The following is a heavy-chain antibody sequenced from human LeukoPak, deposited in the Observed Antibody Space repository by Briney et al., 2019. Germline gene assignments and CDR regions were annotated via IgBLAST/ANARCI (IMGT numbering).Heavy chain of an antibody. CDR1: GFTFDDYA. J-gene: IGHJ3*02. CDR2: ISWNSGSI. D-gene: IGHD1-1*01. Sequence: GGSLRLSCAASGFTFDDYAMHWVRQAPGKGLEWVSGISWNSGSIGYADSVKSRFTISRDNAKNSLYLQMNSLRAEDTALYYCAKDQTMEPGAFDIWGQGTMVTVSS. CDR3: AKDQTMEPGAFDI. V-gene: IGHV3-9*01.